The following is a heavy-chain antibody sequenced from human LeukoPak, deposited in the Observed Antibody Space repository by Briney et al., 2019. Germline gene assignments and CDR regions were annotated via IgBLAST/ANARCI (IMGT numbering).Heavy chain of an antibody. CDR1: GFTFSNYA. CDR2: ISASGGST. V-gene: IGHV3-23*01. J-gene: IGHJ2*01. D-gene: IGHD2-21*01. Sequence: GGSLRLSCAASGFTFSNYAMTWVRQAPGKGLEWVSGISASGGSTYYADSVKGRFTISSDNSKNTLYLQMNSLRAEDTAVYYCAKGRDTSPYWFFDLWGRGTLVTVSS. CDR3: AKGRDTSPYWFFDL.